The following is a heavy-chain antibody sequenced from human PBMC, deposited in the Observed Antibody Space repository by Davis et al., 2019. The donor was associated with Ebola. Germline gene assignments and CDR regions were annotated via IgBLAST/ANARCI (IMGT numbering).Heavy chain of an antibody. CDR1: GFTFDDYA. CDR2: FSWNSGSI. CDR3: AKAAVTRHFDY. Sequence: GGSLRLSCAASGFTFDDYAMHWVRQAPGKGLEWVSGFSWNSGSIGYADSVKGRFTISRDNAKNPLYLQMNSLRAEDTALYYCAKAAVTRHFDYWGQGTLVTVSS. J-gene: IGHJ4*02. V-gene: IGHV3-9*01. D-gene: IGHD4-17*01.